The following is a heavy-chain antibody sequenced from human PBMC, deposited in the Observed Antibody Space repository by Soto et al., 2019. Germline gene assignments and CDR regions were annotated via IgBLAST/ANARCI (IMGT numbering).Heavy chain of an antibody. V-gene: IGHV5-51*01. Sequence: PXESLTISFTGYGYTFTRNWIGWVRQMPGKGLEWMGIIFPIDSDTRYSPSSQGQVTISADNSISTAYLQWSSLKASDTAIYYCATPGGRDFNAFDVWGQGTMVTV. CDR3: ATPGGRDFNAFDV. D-gene: IGHD2-21*02. J-gene: IGHJ3*01. CDR1: GYTFTRNW. CDR2: IFPIDSDT.